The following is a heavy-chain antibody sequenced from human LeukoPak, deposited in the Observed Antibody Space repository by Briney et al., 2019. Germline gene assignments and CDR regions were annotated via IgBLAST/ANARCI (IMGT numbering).Heavy chain of an antibody. J-gene: IGHJ3*02. D-gene: IGHD6-6*01. CDR2: ISSSSSAI. CDR3: AREYSSSSGRAFDI. V-gene: IGHV3-48*01. CDR1: GFTFTTYT. Sequence: GGSLRLSCAASGFTFTTYTMNWVRQTPGKGLEWVSFISSSSSAIYYADSVKGRFTISRDNAKNSLFLQMDSLRAEDTAVYYCAREYSSSSGRAFDIWGQGTMVTVSS.